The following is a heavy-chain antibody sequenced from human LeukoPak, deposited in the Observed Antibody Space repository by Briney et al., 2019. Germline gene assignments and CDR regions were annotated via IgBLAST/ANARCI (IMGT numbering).Heavy chain of an antibody. D-gene: IGHD2-15*01. Sequence: PGGSLRLSCAASGFAFSEYPMNWVRQAPGKGLEWVSYISSSSSTIYYADSVKGRFTISRDNAKNSLYLQMNSLRAEDTAVYYCAREYCSGGSCYLDYWGQGTLVTVSS. CDR2: ISSSSSTI. CDR1: GFAFSEYP. J-gene: IGHJ4*02. V-gene: IGHV3-48*04. CDR3: AREYCSGGSCYLDY.